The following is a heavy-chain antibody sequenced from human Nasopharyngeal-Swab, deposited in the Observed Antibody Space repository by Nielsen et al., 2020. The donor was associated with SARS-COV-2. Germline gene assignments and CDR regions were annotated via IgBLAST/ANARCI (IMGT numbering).Heavy chain of an antibody. CDR1: GDSITSSW. V-gene: IGHV4-59*01. Sequence: SETLSLTCTVSGDSITSSWWSWIRQPPGKGLEWIGYIYYTGSANYNPSLRNRVTMSVDTSKNQFSLKVTSVTAADTAVYYCAREVVGGPVDSWGQGILVTVSS. CDR2: IYYTGSA. CDR3: AREVVGGPVDS. D-gene: IGHD1-26*01. J-gene: IGHJ4*02.